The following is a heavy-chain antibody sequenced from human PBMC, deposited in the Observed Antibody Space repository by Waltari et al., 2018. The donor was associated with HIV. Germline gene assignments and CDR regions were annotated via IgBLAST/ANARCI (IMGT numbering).Heavy chain of an antibody. CDR2: IDPSGGRT. Sequence: QVQLVQSGAEVKKPGASVKVSCKASGYTFTNFYMHWVRQAPGQGLDGMGIIDPSGGRTVYARKFQGRVTMTRDTSTSTLYMELSSLRSEDTAVYYCARGFSGFDYWGQGTLVTVSS. V-gene: IGHV1-46*01. CDR1: GYTFTNFY. J-gene: IGHJ4*02. CDR3: ARGFSGFDY.